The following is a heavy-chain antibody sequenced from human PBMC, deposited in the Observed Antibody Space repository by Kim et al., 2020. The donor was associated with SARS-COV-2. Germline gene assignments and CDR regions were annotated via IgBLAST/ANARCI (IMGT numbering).Heavy chain of an antibody. CDR3: ARACYDILTGYWFDP. D-gene: IGHD3-9*01. CDR1: GFTVSSNY. Sequence: GGSLRLSCAASGFTVSSNYMSWVRQAPGKGLEWVSVIYSGGSTYYADSVKGRFTISRDNSKNTLYLQMNSLRAEDTAVYYCARACYDILTGYWFDPWGQGTLVTVSS. V-gene: IGHV3-66*01. CDR2: IYSGGST. J-gene: IGHJ5*02.